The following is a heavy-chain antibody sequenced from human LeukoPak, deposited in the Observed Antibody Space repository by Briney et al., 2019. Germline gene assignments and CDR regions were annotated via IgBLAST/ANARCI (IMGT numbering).Heavy chain of an antibody. Sequence: SVKVSCKASGGTFSSYAISWVRQAPGQGLEWMGGIIPIFGTANYAQKFQGRVTMTRDMSTSTVYMELGSLRSEDTAVYYCARDPGELRFDPWGQGTLVTVSS. CDR1: GGTFSSYA. CDR3: ARDPGELRFDP. CDR2: IIPIFGTA. D-gene: IGHD1-7*01. J-gene: IGHJ5*02. V-gene: IGHV1-69*05.